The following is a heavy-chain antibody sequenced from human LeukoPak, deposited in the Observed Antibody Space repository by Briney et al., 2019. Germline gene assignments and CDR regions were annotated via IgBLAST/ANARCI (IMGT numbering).Heavy chain of an antibody. V-gene: IGHV2-70*11. CDR3: ARYYYDSSGYSFDY. CDR1: GFSLSTSGMC. D-gene: IGHD3-22*01. Sequence: SGPALVKPTQTLTLTCTFSGFSLSTSGMCVSWIRQPPGKALEWLARIDWDDDKYYSTSLKTRLTISKNTSKNQVVLTMTNMDPVDTATYYRARYYYDSSGYSFDYWGQGTLVTVSS. J-gene: IGHJ4*02. CDR2: IDWDDDK.